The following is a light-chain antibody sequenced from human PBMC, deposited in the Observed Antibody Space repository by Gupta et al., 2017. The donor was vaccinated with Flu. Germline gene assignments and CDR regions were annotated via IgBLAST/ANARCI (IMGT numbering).Light chain of an antibody. V-gene: IGKV3-11*01. CDR2: DAS. J-gene: IGKJ5*01. CDR3: QQGSD. CDR1: QSVSSY. Sequence: VTQSPAPLSLSPGARATLSCRARQSVSSYLAWYQQKPGQAPRLLIYDASNRATGIPARFSGSGSGTEFTLTISSLEPEDFAVYYCQQGSDFGPGTRLEIK.